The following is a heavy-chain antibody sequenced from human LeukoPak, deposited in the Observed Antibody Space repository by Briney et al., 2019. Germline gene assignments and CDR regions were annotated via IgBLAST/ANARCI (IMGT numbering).Heavy chain of an antibody. J-gene: IGHJ6*02. CDR1: GFTFSNYA. CDR3: ARGVGSLVYYYGMDV. D-gene: IGHD3-16*01. V-gene: IGHV3-64*01. Sequence: GGSLRLSCAASGFTFSNYAMHWVRHVPGKGLEYVSAISTNGRSTYYANSVKGRFTISRDNSKNTLYLQMGSLRAEDMAVYYCARGVGSLVYYYGMDVWGQGTTVTVSS. CDR2: ISTNGRST.